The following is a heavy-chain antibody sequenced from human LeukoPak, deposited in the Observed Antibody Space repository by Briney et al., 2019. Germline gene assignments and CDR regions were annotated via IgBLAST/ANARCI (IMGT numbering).Heavy chain of an antibody. CDR3: ARDRITIFGVVSYFDY. CDR2: ITSSGRYI. Sequence: GGSLRLSCAASGFTFSSYSMNWVRQAPGKGLEWVSSITSSGRYIYYADSVKGRFTISRDNAENSLYLQMDSLRAEDTAVYYCARDRITIFGVVSYFDYWGQGTLVTVSS. J-gene: IGHJ4*02. D-gene: IGHD3-3*01. V-gene: IGHV3-21*01. CDR1: GFTFSSYS.